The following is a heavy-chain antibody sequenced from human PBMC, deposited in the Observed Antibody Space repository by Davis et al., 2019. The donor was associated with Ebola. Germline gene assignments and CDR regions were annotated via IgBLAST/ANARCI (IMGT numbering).Heavy chain of an antibody. V-gene: IGHV3-33*01. CDR2: IWYDGSNK. CDR3: AIPDCSGADCYSVYIKN. CDR1: GFTFSSYG. J-gene: IGHJ4*02. Sequence: GGSLRLSCAASGFTFSSYGMHWVRQAPGKGLEWVALIWYDGSNKYYADSVKGRFTISRDNSKNTLYLQMNSLRAEDTAVYYCAIPDCSGADCYSVYIKNWGQGTLVTVSS. D-gene: IGHD2-15*01.